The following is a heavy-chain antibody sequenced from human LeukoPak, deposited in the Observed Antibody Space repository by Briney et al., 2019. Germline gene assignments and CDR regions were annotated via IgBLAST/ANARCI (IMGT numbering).Heavy chain of an antibody. CDR1: GFSFVDYA. D-gene: IGHD1-26*01. CDR2: IRSKAYGGTS. Sequence: PGQSLRLSCTPSGFSFVDYAMAWVRQAPGKGLELVGFIRSKAYGGTSEYAASVKGRFTLSRDDSKSIAYLQMNSLKAEDTAVYYCSGEAVGGRRGATKLHFDYWGQGTLVTVSS. CDR3: SGEAVGGRRGATKLHFDY. V-gene: IGHV3-49*04. J-gene: IGHJ4*02.